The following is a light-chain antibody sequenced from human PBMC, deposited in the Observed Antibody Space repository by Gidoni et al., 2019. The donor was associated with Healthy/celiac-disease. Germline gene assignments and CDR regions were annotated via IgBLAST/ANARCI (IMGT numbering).Light chain of an antibody. V-gene: IGKV1-39*01. J-gene: IGKJ2*01. CDR2: AAS. CDR3: QQSYSTPQAT. Sequence: DIQMTQSPSSLSASVGDRVTITCRASQSLSSYLNWYQQKPGKAPKLLIYAASSLQSGVPSRFSGSGSGTDCTLTISSLQPEDFATYYCQQSYSTPQATFGQGTKLEIK. CDR1: QSLSSY.